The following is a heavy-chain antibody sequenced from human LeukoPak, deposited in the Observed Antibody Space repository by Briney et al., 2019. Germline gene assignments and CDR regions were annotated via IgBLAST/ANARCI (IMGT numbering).Heavy chain of an antibody. CDR1: NYTLINYD. CDR3: ARDGKTGLGVAFDL. D-gene: IGHD3-10*01. V-gene: IGHV1-18*01. Sequence: ASVKVSCKASNYTLINYDITWVRQAPGQGLEWMGWMSGYNGNTNYAQKLQGRVTMTTETSTSTAYMELSSLRFDDTAVYYCARDGKTGLGVAFDLWGQGTMVTVS. J-gene: IGHJ3*01. CDR2: MSGYNGNT.